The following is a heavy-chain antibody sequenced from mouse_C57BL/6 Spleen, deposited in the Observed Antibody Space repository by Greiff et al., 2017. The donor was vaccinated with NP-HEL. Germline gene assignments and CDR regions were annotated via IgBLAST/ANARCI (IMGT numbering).Heavy chain of an antibody. D-gene: IGHD2-3*01. J-gene: IGHJ2*01. CDR3: ASIYDGSLYNFDY. V-gene: IGHV7-3*01. CDR2: IRNKANGYTT. CDR1: GFTFTDYY. Sequence: EVQLVESGGGLVQPGGSLSLSCAASGFTFTDYYMSWVRQPPGKALEWLGFIRNKANGYTTEYSASVKGRFTISRDNSQSILYLQMNALRAEDSATYYCASIYDGSLYNFDYWGKGTTLTGSS.